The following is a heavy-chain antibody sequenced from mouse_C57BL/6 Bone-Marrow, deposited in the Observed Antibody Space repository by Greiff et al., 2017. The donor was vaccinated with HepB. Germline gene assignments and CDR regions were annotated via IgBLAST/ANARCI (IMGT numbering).Heavy chain of an antibody. V-gene: IGHV5-6*02. D-gene: IGHD2-3*01. CDR1: GFTFSSYG. CDR3: ARLDYDGYYAWFAY. J-gene: IGHJ3*01. CDR2: ISSGGSYT. Sequence: DVMLVESGGDLVKPGGSLKLSCAASGFTFSSYGMSWVRQTPDKRLEWVATISSGGSYTYFPDSVKGRFTISRDNAKNTLYLQMSSLKSEDTAMYYCARLDYDGYYAWFAYWGQGTLVTVSA.